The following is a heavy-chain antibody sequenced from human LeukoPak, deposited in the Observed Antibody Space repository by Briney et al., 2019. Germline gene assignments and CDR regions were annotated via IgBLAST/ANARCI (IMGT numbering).Heavy chain of an antibody. CDR3: AKDFRIGYSAHFDY. Sequence: GVSLRLSCVGSGFTFRSHAMSWVRQAPEKGLEFVSGIYENGGTTYYADSVKGRFSISRDNSKNTLYLQMDSLRGEDTAVYYCAKDFRIGYSAHFDYWGQGALVTVSS. J-gene: IGHJ4*02. D-gene: IGHD2-21*01. CDR1: GFTFRSHA. V-gene: IGHV3-23*01. CDR2: IYENGGTT.